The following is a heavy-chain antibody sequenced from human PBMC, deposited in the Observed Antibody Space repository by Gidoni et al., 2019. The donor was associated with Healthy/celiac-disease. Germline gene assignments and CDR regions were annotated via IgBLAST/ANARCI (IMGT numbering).Heavy chain of an antibody. D-gene: IGHD6-13*01. CDR3: ARTSAAAGTSLYYYYYYGMDV. V-gene: IGHV5-51*01. J-gene: IGHJ6*02. CDR2: IYPGDSDT. Sequence: EVQLVQSGAEVKKPGESLKISCKGSGYSFTSYWIGWVRQMPGKGLEWMGIIYPGDSDTRYSPSFQGQVTISADKSISTAYLQWSSLKASDTAMYYCARTSAAAGTSLYYYYYYGMDVWGQGTTVTVSS. CDR1: GYSFTSYW.